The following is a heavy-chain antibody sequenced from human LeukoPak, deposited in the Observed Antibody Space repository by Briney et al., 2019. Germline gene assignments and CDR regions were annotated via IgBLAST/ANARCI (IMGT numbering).Heavy chain of an antibody. D-gene: IGHD6-19*01. CDR2: IWHTGST. Sequence: SETLSLTCTVSGYSINSGYYWGWIRQPPGKGLEWIGSIWHTGSTYYNPSLKSRVTILVDTSKNQFSLKLTSVTAADTAVYYCARITDLSVATDYWGQGTLVTVSS. CDR3: ARITDLSVATDY. V-gene: IGHV4-38-2*02. J-gene: IGHJ4*02. CDR1: GYSINSGYY.